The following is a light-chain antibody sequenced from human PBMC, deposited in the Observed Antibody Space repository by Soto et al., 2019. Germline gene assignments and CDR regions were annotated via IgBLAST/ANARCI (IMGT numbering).Light chain of an antibody. Sequence: EIVLTQSPGTLSLSPGETATLSCRASETVRSNYLAWYQHKSGQAPRLLMSGASSRATGIPDRFTGSGSGTDFTLTIRRLEPEDFAVYFCQQYLSSPLTFGGGTKVEVK. J-gene: IGKJ4*01. CDR3: QQYLSSPLT. CDR1: ETVRSNY. CDR2: GAS. V-gene: IGKV3-20*01.